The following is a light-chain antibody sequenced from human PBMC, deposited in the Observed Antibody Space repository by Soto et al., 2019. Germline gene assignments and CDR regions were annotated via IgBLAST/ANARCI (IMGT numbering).Light chain of an antibody. Sequence: QSALTQPASVSGSPGQSITISCTGTNSDVGGYNFVSWYQQDPGKAPKLLIYEASKRPSGVSSRFSGPKSGNSASLTISGLQAEDEADYFCCSYAGSNNVVFGGGTKVTVL. V-gene: IGLV2-23*01. CDR2: EAS. CDR1: NSDVGGYNF. J-gene: IGLJ2*01. CDR3: CSYAGSNNVV.